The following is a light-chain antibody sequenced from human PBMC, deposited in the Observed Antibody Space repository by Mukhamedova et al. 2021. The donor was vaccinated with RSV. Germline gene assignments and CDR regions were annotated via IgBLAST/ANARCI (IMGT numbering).Light chain of an antibody. CDR3: QQFNTDPIT. V-gene: IGKV1-9*01. CDR2: AAS. Sequence: GKAPKLLISAASTLQSGVPSRFSGSGSGTDFTLTINSLQAEDFPTYYCQQFNTDPITFGQGTRLEIK. J-gene: IGKJ5*01.